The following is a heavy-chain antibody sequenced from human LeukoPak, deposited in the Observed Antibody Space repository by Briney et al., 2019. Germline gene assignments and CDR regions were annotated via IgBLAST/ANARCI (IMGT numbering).Heavy chain of an antibody. D-gene: IGHD1-26*01. J-gene: IGHJ3*02. CDR3: AKGYSGSDDAFDI. CDR2: ISGSGGST. V-gene: IGHV3-23*01. CDR1: GFTFSSYA. Sequence: PGGSLRLSCAASGFTFSSYAMSWVRQARGKELEWVSAISGSGGSTYYADSVKGRFTISRDNSKNTLYLQMNSLRAEDTAVYYCAKGYSGSDDAFDIWGQGTMVTVSS.